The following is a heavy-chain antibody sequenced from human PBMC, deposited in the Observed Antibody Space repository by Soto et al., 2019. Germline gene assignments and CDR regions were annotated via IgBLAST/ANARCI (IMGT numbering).Heavy chain of an antibody. CDR3: ARLPGYSTGWTPFDF. J-gene: IGHJ4*02. CDR2: INSDGSTT. D-gene: IGHD6-19*01. Sequence: GGSLRLSCAASGVTFSSYAMIWVRQAPGKGLVWVSRINSDGSTTSHADSVKGRFTISRDNAKNTLYLQMNSLRAEDTAVYYCARLPGYSTGWTPFDFWGQGTQVTVSS. CDR1: GVTFSSYA. V-gene: IGHV3-74*01.